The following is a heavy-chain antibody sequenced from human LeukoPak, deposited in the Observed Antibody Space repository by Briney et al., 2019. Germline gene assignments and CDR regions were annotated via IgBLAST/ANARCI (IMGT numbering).Heavy chain of an antibody. CDR3: ARDPSFNYYDSSGSDAFDI. V-gene: IGHV1-8*01. J-gene: IGHJ3*02. CDR1: GYTFTSYD. CDR2: MNPNSGNT. D-gene: IGHD3-22*01. Sequence: ASVKVSCKASGYTFTSYDINWVRQATGQGLEWMGWMNPNSGNTGYAQKFQGRVTMTRNTSISTAYMELSSLRSEDTAVYYCARDPSFNYYDSSGSDAFDIWGQGTMVTVSS.